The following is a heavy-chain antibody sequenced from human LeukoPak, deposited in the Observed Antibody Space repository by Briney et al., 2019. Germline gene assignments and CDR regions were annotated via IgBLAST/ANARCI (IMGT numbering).Heavy chain of an antibody. CDR2: INHSGST. V-gene: IGHV4-34*01. CDR1: GGSISSYY. Sequence: KPSETLSLTCTVSGGSISSYYWSWIRQPPGKGLEWIGEINHSGSTNYNPSLKSRVTISVDTSKNQFSLQLSSVTAADTAVYYCARHSRKRVYYYDSSGYSGWFDPWGQGTLVTVSS. J-gene: IGHJ5*02. D-gene: IGHD3-22*01. CDR3: ARHSRKRVYYYDSSGYSGWFDP.